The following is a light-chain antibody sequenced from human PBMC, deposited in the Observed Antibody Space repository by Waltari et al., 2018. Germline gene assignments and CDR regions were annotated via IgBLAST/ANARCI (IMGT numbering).Light chain of an antibody. CDR3: QQYNNWPLT. V-gene: IGKV3-15*01. CDR2: GAS. CDR1: QSVSSN. Sequence: EIVMTQSPATLSVSSGERATLSCRASQSVSSNLAGYQQKPGQAPRLLIYGASTRATCIPGRFSGSGSGTEFTLTISSLQSEDFAVYYCQQYNNWPLTFGGGTKVEIK. J-gene: IGKJ4*01.